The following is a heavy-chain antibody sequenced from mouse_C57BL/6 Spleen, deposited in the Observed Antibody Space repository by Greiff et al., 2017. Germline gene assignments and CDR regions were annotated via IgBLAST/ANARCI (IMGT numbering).Heavy chain of an antibody. CDR3: VRYSNYLDY. Sequence: EVQRVESGGGLVQPKGSLKLSCAASGFSFNTYAMNWVRQAPGKGLEWVARIRSKSNNYATYYADSVKDRFTISRDDSESMLYLQMNNLKTEDTAMYYCVRYSNYLDYWGQGTTLTVFS. CDR1: GFSFNTYA. J-gene: IGHJ2*01. CDR2: IRSKSNNYAT. V-gene: IGHV10-1*01. D-gene: IGHD2-5*01.